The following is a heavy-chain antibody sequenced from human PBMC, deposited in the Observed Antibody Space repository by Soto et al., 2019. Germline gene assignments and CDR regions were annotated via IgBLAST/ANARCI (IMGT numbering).Heavy chain of an antibody. CDR3: ARDSYSYGSDY. V-gene: IGHV4-59*01. J-gene: IGHJ4*02. CDR1: CGSISSYY. D-gene: IGHD5-18*01. CDR2: IYYSGST. Sequence: SETLSLTCTVSCGSISSYYWSWIRQPPGKGLEWIGYIYYSGSTNYNPSLKSRVTISVDTSKNQFSLKLSSVTAADTAVYYCARDSYSYGSDYWGQGTLVTVSS.